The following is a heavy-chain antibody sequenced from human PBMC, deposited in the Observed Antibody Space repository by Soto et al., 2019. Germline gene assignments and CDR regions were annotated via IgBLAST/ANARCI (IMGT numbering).Heavy chain of an antibody. D-gene: IGHD2-15*01. CDR3: VHRGLPPPGAEDINQFDP. Sequence: QITLKESGPTLVKPTQTLTLTCTFSGFSLTTSGVGVGWIRQPPGKALEWLGLIYWDDDKRYSPSLKSRLNITNDTSRNQVVLTMSNMDPVDTATYSCVHRGLPPPGAEDINQFDPWGQGTLVTVSS. V-gene: IGHV2-5*02. J-gene: IGHJ5*02. CDR1: GFSLTTSGVG. CDR2: IYWDDDK.